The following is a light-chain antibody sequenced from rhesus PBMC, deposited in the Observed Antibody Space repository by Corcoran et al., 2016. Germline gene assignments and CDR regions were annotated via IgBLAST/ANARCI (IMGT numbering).Light chain of an antibody. V-gene: IGKV3-24*04. CDR1: QSVGSY. Sequence: ETVVTQSPATLSLSPGERATLSCRASQSVGSYLAWYQQKPGQAPRPLINGASSKATGIPDRFSGRGSGTDFTLTISSLEPEDVGVYYCQQSSNLWTFGQGTKVEIK. J-gene: IGKJ1*01. CDR3: QQSSNLWT. CDR2: GAS.